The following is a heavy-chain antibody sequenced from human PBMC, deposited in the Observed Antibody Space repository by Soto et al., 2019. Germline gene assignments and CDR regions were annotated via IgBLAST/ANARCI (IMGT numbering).Heavy chain of an antibody. J-gene: IGHJ4*02. V-gene: IGHV4-34*01. D-gene: IGHD2-8*02. CDR3: ARDKITGLFDY. Sequence: QVQLQQWGAGLLKPSETLSLTCAVYGGSFSGYYWTWIRQPPGTGLEWIGEINHSGSTNYNPSLKXXVTTTVDPSNNQFSLKLTSVTAADTAVYYCARDKITGLFDYWGQGTLVTVSS. CDR1: GGSFSGYY. CDR2: INHSGST.